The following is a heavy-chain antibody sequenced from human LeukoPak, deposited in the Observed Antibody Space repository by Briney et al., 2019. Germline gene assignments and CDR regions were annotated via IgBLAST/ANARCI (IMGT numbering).Heavy chain of an antibody. CDR2: ISWNSGSI. D-gene: IGHD2-15*01. CDR3: AKEGYCSGGSCYSVAFDGMDV. J-gene: IGHJ6*02. CDR1: GFTFDDYA. Sequence: PGGSLRLSCAASGFTFDDYAMHWVRQAPGKGLEWVSGISWNSGSIGYADSVKGRFTISRDNAKTSLYLQMNSLRAEDTALYYCAKEGYCSGGSCYSVAFDGMDVWAKGPRSPSP. V-gene: IGHV3-9*01.